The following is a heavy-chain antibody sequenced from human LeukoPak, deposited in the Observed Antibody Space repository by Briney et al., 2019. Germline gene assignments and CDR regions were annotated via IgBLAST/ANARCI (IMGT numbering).Heavy chain of an antibody. Sequence: SETLSLTCAVYGGSFSGYYWSWIRQPPGKGVEWVGEINHSGSTNYNPSLKSRLTISVDTSNNQFSLKLSSVTAADTAVYYCARRRQNWNYSRAWFDPWGQGTLVTVSS. V-gene: IGHV4-34*01. D-gene: IGHD1-7*01. J-gene: IGHJ5*02. CDR1: GGSFSGYY. CDR2: INHSGST. CDR3: ARRRQNWNYSRAWFDP.